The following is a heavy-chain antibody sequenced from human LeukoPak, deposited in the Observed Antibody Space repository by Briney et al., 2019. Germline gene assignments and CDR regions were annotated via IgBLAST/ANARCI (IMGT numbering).Heavy chain of an antibody. CDR1: EGTVNNYA. V-gene: IGHV1-24*01. Sequence: ASVNVSFKTPEGTVNNYAITLVRQAPGNGLEWMGGFDPEDGETIYAQKFQGRVTMTEDTSTDTAYMELSSLRSEDTAVYYCVGYDYVWGSSHYWGQGTLVTVSS. D-gene: IGHD3-16*01. CDR3: VGYDYVWGSSHY. J-gene: IGHJ4*02. CDR2: FDPEDGET.